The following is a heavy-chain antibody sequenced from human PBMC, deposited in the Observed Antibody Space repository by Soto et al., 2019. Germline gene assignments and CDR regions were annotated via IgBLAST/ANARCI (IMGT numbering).Heavy chain of an antibody. Sequence: SETLSLTCAVYGGSFSGYYWSWIRQPPGKGLEWIGEINHSGSTNYNPSLKSRVTISVDTSKNQFSLKLSSVTAADTAVYYCAIPGYPYDEDTGDYYYYMDVWGKGTTVTVSS. CDR1: GGSFSGYY. D-gene: IGHD3-3*01. CDR2: INHSGST. CDR3: AIPGYPYDEDTGDYYYYMDV. J-gene: IGHJ6*03. V-gene: IGHV4-34*01.